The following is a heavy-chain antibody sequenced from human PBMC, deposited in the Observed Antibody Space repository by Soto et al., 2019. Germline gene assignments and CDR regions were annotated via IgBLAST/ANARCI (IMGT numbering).Heavy chain of an antibody. V-gene: IGHV1-8*01. J-gene: IGHJ6*03. CDR1: GYTFTSYD. D-gene: IGHD2-2*01. CDR2: MNPNSGNT. CDR3: ARGLGYCSSTSCYVSLYYYYMDV. Sequence: ASVKVSCKASGYTFTSYDINWVRQATGQGLEWVGWMNPNSGNTGYAQKFQGRVTMTRNTSISTAYMELSSLRSEDTAVYYCARGLGYCSSTSCYVSLYYYYMDVWGKGTTVTVSS.